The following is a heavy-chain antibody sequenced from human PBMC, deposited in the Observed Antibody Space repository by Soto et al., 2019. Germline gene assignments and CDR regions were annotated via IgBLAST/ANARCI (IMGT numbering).Heavy chain of an antibody. CDR2: INPSGGST. CDR1: GYTFTSYY. CDR3: ARDLSGIVVVPSERNWFDP. Sequence: ASVKVSCKASGYTFTSYYMHWVRQAPGQGLEWMGIINPSGGSTSYAQKFQGRVTMTRDTSTSTVYMELSSLRSEDTAVYYCARDLSGIVVVPSERNWFDPWVQGTLVTVSS. D-gene: IGHD2-2*01. J-gene: IGHJ5*02. V-gene: IGHV1-46*03.